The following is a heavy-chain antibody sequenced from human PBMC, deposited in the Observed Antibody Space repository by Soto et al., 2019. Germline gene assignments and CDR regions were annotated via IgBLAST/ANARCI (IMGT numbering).Heavy chain of an antibody. Sequence: EVQLVESGGGLVQPGGSLRLSCAASGFTFSSYSMNWVRQAPGKGLEWVSYISSSSSTIYYADSVKGRFTISRDNAKNSLYLQMNSQRAEDTAVYYCARERGYSGYDSGWFDPWGQGTLVTVSS. CDR1: GFTFSSYS. D-gene: IGHD5-12*01. CDR3: ARERGYSGYDSGWFDP. J-gene: IGHJ5*02. CDR2: ISSSSSTI. V-gene: IGHV3-48*01.